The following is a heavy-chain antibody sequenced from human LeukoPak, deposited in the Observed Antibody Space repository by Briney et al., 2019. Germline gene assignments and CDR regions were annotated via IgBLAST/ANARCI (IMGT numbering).Heavy chain of an antibody. V-gene: IGHV3-49*04. CDR2: IRSNLYGGTT. J-gene: IGHJ4*02. CDR1: GFTFDDYP. CDR3: TTNRGYDPTLYYFDY. D-gene: IGHD5-12*01. Sequence: GGSLRLSCTGSGFTFDDYPINWVRQAPGKGLEWVGLIRSNLYGGTTEYAASVKGRFTVSRDDSKRTAFLQMNSLKTEDTAVYYCTTNRGYDPTLYYFDYWGQGTLVTVSS.